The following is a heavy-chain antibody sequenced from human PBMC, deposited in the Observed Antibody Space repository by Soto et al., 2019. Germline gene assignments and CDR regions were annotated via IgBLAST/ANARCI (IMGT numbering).Heavy chain of an antibody. CDR2: ISYDGSHK. J-gene: IGHJ6*02. Sequence: GGSLRLSCAASGFNVSGNGMFWVRQAPGEGLEWVAIISYDGSHKYYGDSVKGRFTISRDNSKNTLYLQMNSLRAEDTAVYYCAKDRDYDSSGYTQTYYGMDVWGQGTTVTVSS. D-gene: IGHD3-22*01. CDR1: GFNVSGNG. V-gene: IGHV3-30*18. CDR3: AKDRDYDSSGYTQTYYGMDV.